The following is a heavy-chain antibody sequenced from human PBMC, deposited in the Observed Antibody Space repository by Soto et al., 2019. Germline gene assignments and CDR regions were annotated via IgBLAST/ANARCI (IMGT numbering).Heavy chain of an antibody. V-gene: IGHV3-30*18. J-gene: IGHJ4*02. CDR1: GFTFSSYG. CDR2: ISYDGSNK. Sequence: QVQLVESGGGVVQPGRSLRLSCAASGFTFSSYGMHWVRQAPGKGLEWVAVISYDGSNKYYADSVKGRFTISRDNSKNTLYLQMNRLRAEDTAVYYCAKDLDIVATIGGDYWGQGTLVTVSS. CDR3: AKDLDIVATIGGDY. D-gene: IGHD5-12*01.